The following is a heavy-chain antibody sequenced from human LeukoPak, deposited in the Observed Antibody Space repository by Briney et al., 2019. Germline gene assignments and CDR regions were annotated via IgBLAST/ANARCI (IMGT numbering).Heavy chain of an antibody. V-gene: IGHV4-39*01. CDR3: PRQGSGNYLSPVNY. J-gene: IGHJ4*02. CDR2: IYYGGSP. D-gene: IGHD1-26*01. Sequence: NSSETLSLTCTGSGGSISSSSCYWFWIPQPQGKGLVWNGNIYYGGSPYYNPSLRSRVTISVATSNNQFSLRLSSVPAADTAVYYCPRQGSGNYLSPVNYWGQGTLVTVSS. CDR1: GGSISSSSCY.